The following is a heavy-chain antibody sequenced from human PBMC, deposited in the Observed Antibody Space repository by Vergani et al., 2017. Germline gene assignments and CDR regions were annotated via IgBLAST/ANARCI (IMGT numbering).Heavy chain of an antibody. V-gene: IGHV4-31*03. Sequence: QVQLQESGPGLVKPSQTLSLTCTVSGGSISSGGYYWSRIRQHPGKGLAWIGYIYYSGSTYYNPSLKSRVTISVDTSKNQFSLKLSSVTAADTAVYYCARVXRTVVAATRNYYYYGMDVWGQGTTVTVSS. J-gene: IGHJ6*02. CDR3: ARVXRTVVAATRNYYYYGMDV. CDR1: GGSISSGGYY. CDR2: IYYSGST. D-gene: IGHD2-15*01.